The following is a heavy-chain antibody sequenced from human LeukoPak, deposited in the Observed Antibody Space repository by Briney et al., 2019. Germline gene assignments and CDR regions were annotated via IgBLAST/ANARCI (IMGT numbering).Heavy chain of an antibody. Sequence: GGSLRLSCAASGFTFSTYWMHWFRQAPGKGLVWVSCINSDGSGPSYADSVKGRFTISRDNAKNTVYLQMNSLRAEDTAVYYCARWGSSGWYPMDVWGQGTTVTVSS. CDR3: ARWGSSGWYPMDV. CDR2: INSDGSGP. V-gene: IGHV3-74*01. J-gene: IGHJ6*02. CDR1: GFTFSTYW. D-gene: IGHD6-19*01.